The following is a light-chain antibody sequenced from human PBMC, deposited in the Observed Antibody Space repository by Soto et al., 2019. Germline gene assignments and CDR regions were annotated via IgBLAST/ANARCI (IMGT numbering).Light chain of an antibody. J-gene: IGKJ3*01. CDR3: QKCDYLPI. CDR2: DAS. V-gene: IGKV1-33*01. CDR1: HDITSY. Sequence: DIQMTQSPSSLSASVGDRVTITCQASHDITSYLNWYQHKPGKAPQLLIYDASILEAGVPSRFSGSGSGTDITFTISSLQPDDVATYYCQKCDYLPIFGPGTTVDLK.